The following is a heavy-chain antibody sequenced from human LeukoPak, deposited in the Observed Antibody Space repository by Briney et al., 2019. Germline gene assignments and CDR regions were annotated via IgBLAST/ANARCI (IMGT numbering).Heavy chain of an antibody. Sequence: PGGSLRLSCAASGFAFRSYGMSWVRQAPGKGLEWVSAISGSGGSTYYADSVKGRFTISRDNSKNTLYLQMNNLRVDDTAVYYCAKKGQADDGGKPDWGQGTLVTVSS. CDR2: ISGSGGST. V-gene: IGHV3-23*01. CDR3: AKKGQADDGGKPD. J-gene: IGHJ4*02. CDR1: GFAFRSYG.